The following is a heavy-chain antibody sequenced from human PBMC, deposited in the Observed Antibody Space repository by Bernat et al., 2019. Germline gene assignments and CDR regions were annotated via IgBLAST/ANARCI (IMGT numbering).Heavy chain of an antibody. CDR1: GFTFSSYS. V-gene: IGHV3-21*01. CDR3: ENLPVGKTGTNCDY. D-gene: IGHD1-1*01. CDR2: ISSSSSYI. Sequence: EVQLVESGGGLVKPGGSLRLSCAASGFTFSSYSMNWVRQAPGKGLEWVSSISSSSSYIYYADSVKGRFTVSRDNAKNSLYLQMNSLRAEDTAVYYCENLPVGKTGTNCDYWGQGTLVTVSS. J-gene: IGHJ4*02.